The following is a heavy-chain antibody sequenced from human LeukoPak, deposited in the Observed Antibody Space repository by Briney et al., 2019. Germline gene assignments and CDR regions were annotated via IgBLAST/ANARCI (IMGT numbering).Heavy chain of an antibody. D-gene: IGHD5-12*01. Sequence: GGSLRLSCAASGFTFSTYVMTWVRQAPGKGLEWISVISDSGDSTYYADSVKGRFTISRDNSKNTLYLQMNSLRAEDTAVYYCAKDLDIVATITGNWGQGTLVTVSS. CDR2: ISDSGDST. CDR1: GFTFSTYV. V-gene: IGHV3-23*01. J-gene: IGHJ4*02. CDR3: AKDLDIVATITGN.